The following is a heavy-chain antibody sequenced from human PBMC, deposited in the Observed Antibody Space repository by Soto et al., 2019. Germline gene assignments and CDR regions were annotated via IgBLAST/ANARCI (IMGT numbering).Heavy chain of an antibody. CDR2: ISSSSSYT. CDR3: ARIPRDCSSTSCYPIHFDY. Sequence: GGSLRLSCAASGFTFSDYYMSWIRQAPGKGLEWVSYISSSSSYTNYADSVKGRFTISRDNAKNSLYLQMNSLRAEDTAVYYCARIPRDCSSTSCYPIHFDYWGQGTLVTVSS. J-gene: IGHJ4*02. D-gene: IGHD2-2*01. CDR1: GFTFSDYY. V-gene: IGHV3-11*06.